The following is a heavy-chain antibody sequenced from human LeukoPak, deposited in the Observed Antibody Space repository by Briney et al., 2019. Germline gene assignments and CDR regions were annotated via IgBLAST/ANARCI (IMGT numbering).Heavy chain of an antibody. CDR1: GFTLSSYS. CDR3: ARCIAAAGNDY. J-gene: IGHJ4*02. V-gene: IGHV3-21*01. D-gene: IGHD6-13*01. Sequence: GGSLRLSCAASGFTLSSYSMNWVRPAPGKGLEWVSSISSSSSYIYYADSVKGRFTISRDNAKNSLYLQMNSLRAEDTAVYYCARCIAAAGNDYWGQGTLVTVSS. CDR2: ISSSSSYI.